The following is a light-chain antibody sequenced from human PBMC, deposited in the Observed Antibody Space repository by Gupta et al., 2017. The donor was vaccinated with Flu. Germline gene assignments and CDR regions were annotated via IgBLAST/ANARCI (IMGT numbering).Light chain of an antibody. Sequence: ITISCTGTSGDVGGFNYVSWYQQHPSKAPNLMFFDVSNRPSGVSNRFSGSKSGNTASLTISGLQAEDEADYYCISFTSTTTLYVFGTGTKVTVL. CDR1: SGDVGGFNY. J-gene: IGLJ1*01. CDR2: DVS. V-gene: IGLV2-14*04. CDR3: ISFTSTTTLYV.